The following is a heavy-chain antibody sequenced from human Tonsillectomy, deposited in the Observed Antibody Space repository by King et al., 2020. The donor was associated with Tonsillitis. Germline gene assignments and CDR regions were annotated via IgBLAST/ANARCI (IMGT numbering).Heavy chain of an antibody. CDR2: IFFRGGT. CDR1: GGSISSYY. Sequence: QLQESGPGLVKPSETLSLTCTFSGGSISSYYWRWIRQPPGKGLEGVWDIFFRGGTNYNPSLQRRVTLSVDTSKNQFSLKLSSVTAADTAVYYCARSEGYYYLYFDLWGRGTLVTVSS. J-gene: IGHJ2*01. D-gene: IGHD3-22*01. V-gene: IGHV4-59*08. CDR3: ARSEGYYYLYFDL.